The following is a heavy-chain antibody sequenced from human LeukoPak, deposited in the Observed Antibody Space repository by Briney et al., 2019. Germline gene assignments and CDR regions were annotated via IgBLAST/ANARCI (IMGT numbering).Heavy chain of an antibody. D-gene: IGHD6-19*01. J-gene: IGHJ4*02. V-gene: IGHV3-30*02. CDR2: IRYDGSNK. CDR3: AKDPVGITVAGDY. Sequence: GGSLRLSCAASGFTFSSYGMHWVRQAPGKGLEWVAFIRYDGSNKFYVDSVKGRFTISRDNSKNTLYLQMNSLRVEDTAVYYCAKDPVGITVAGDYWGQGTLVTVSS. CDR1: GFTFSSYG.